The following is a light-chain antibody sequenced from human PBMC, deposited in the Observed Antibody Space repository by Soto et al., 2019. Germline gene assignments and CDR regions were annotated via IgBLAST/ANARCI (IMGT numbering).Light chain of an antibody. J-gene: IGKJ1*01. CDR1: QSVSTSY. V-gene: IGKV3-20*01. CDR3: QQYGNSRGT. Sequence: DIVLTRSPGTLSLSPGDRATLSCRASQSVSTSYLAWYQQKPGQAPRLLIYGASSGATGIPDRFSGSGSGTDFTLIISGLEPEDFAVYYCQQYGNSRGTFGQGTKVDIK. CDR2: GAS.